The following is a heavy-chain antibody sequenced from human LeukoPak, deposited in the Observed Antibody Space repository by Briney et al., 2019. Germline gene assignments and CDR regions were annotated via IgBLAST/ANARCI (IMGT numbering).Heavy chain of an antibody. CDR1: GYTFTGYY. Sequence: GASVKVSCKTSGYTFTGYYMHWVRQAPGQELEWMGWINPNSGGTNYAQKFQGRVTMTRDTSISTAYMELSRLRSDDTAVYYCAREDISSGWYFGGQGTLVTVSS. CDR2: INPNSGGT. CDR3: AREDISSGWYF. D-gene: IGHD6-19*01. V-gene: IGHV1-2*02. J-gene: IGHJ4*02.